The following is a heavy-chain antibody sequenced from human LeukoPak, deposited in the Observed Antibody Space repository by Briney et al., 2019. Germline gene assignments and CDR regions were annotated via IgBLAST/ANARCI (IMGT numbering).Heavy chain of an antibody. V-gene: IGHV3-30*18. J-gene: IGHJ4*02. Sequence: GGSLRLSCAGSGFIFSNCAVHWVRQAPGQGLEWVALISYDGTNTFYADSVKGRFTISRDNSKNTLFLQMSNLRVEDTAVYYCAKGEELLSDYWGQGTLATVSS. D-gene: IGHD2/OR15-2a*01. CDR3: AKGEELLSDY. CDR2: ISYDGTNT. CDR1: GFIFSNCA.